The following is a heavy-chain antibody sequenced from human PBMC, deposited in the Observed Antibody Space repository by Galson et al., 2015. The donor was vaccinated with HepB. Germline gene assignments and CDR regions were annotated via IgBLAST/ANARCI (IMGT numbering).Heavy chain of an antibody. Sequence: SLRLSCAASGFTFGDYAMSWVRQAPGKGLEWVGFIRSKAYGGTTEYAASVKGRFTISRDDSKSIAYLQMNSLKTEDTAVYYCTRGDYYGSEYYWGQGTLVTVSS. CDR1: GFTFGDYA. J-gene: IGHJ4*02. CDR3: TRGDYYGSEYY. V-gene: IGHV3-49*04. CDR2: IRSKAYGGTT. D-gene: IGHD3-10*01.